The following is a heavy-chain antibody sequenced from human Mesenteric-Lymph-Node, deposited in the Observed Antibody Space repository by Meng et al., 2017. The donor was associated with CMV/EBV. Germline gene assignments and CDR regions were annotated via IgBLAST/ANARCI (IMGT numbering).Heavy chain of an antibody. CDR3: ARDRRFLEWLLETSYGMDV. V-gene: IGHV3-48*04. CDR1: GFTFSTYS. J-gene: IGHJ6*02. CDR2: ISSSSSTI. D-gene: IGHD3-3*01. Sequence: GESLKISCAASGFTFSTYSMNWVRQAPGKGLEWVSYISSSSSTIYYADSVKGRFTISRDNAKNSLNLQMNSLRAEDTAVYYCARDRRFLEWLLETSYGMDVWGQGTTVTVSS.